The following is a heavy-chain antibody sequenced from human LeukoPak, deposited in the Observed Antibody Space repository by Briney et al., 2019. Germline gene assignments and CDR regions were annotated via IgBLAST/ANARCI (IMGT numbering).Heavy chain of an antibody. J-gene: IGHJ4*02. CDR2: FYNMET. V-gene: IGHV4-39*01. CDR3: ARHRYFGGNFADS. Sequence: LEAPSLTRTVSLGSISSSYRWVGIRQPPGKGLGWIGIFYNMETSHNPSLKRRVNLSVDTSQNQISLNRRFLTALDIAVYYCARHRYFGGNFADSWGQGILVSVSS. D-gene: IGHD4-23*01. CDR1: LGSISSSYR.